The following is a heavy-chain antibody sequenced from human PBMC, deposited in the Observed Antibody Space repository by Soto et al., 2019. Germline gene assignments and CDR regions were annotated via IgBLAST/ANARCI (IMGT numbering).Heavy chain of an antibody. J-gene: IGHJ4*02. CDR1: GFTLDNYA. D-gene: IGHD6-19*01. CDR3: AKAGRRAGTGVGNVDY. CDR2: IGWNSGSI. Sequence: EVQLVESGGGLVQPSRSLRLSCAASGFTLDNYAMHWVRQAPGKGLEWVSGIGWNSGSIGYADSVKGRLTISRDNAKNSLYLQMNSLRAEDTALYYCAKAGRRAGTGVGNVDYWGQGTLDTVSS. V-gene: IGHV3-9*01.